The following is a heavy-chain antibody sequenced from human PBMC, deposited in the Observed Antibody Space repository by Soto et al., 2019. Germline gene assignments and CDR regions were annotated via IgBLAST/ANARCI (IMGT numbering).Heavy chain of an antibody. Sequence: SETLALTCTVSGGSISSGDYYWSWIRQPPGKGLEWIGYIYYSGSTNYNPSLKSRVTISVDTSKNQFSLKLSSVTAADTAVYYCARKTYRSPVGWFDPWGQGTLVTVSS. J-gene: IGHJ5*02. V-gene: IGHV4-61*08. CDR1: GGSISSGDYY. CDR2: IYYSGST. CDR3: ARKTYRSPVGWFDP. D-gene: IGHD2-2*01.